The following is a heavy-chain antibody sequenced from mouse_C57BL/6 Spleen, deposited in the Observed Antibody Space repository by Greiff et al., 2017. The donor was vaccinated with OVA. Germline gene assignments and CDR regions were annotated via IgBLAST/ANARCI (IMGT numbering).Heavy chain of an antibody. CDR3: TTGIRGRGYYAMDY. J-gene: IGHJ4*01. CDR1: GFNIKDDY. CDR2: IDPENGDT. V-gene: IGHV14-4*01. Sequence: EVQLQQSGAELVRPGASVKLSCTASGFNIKDDYMHWVKQRPEQGLEWIGWIDPENGDTEYASKFQGKATITADTSSNTAYLQLSSLTSEDTAVYYCTTGIRGRGYYAMDYWGQGTSVTVSS.